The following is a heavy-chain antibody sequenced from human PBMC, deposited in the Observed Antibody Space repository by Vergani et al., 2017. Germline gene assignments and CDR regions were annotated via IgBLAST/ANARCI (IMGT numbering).Heavy chain of an antibody. J-gene: IGHJ4*02. V-gene: IGHV3-23*01. CDR3: AKLVNYDFWSGYDTFDY. Sequence: EVQLLESGGGLVQPGGSLRLSCAASGFTFSSYAMCWVRQAPGKGLEWVSATSGSGGSTYYADSVKGRFTISRDNSKNTLDLQMNSLRAEDTAVYYCAKLVNYDFWSGYDTFDYWGQGTLVTVSS. CDR2: TSGSGGST. CDR1: GFTFSSYA. D-gene: IGHD3-3*01.